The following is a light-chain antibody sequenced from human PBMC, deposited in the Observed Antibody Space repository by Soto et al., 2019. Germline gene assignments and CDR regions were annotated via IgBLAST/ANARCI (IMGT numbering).Light chain of an antibody. CDR3: SSFTTSHTYV. J-gene: IGLJ1*01. Sequence: QSVLTQPHSVSGSPGQSVTISCTGTSVDVGAYDFVSWYQQHPGKAPKLLIYVVSGRPSGVPHRFSGSKSGNAASLTISGLQAEDEADYYCSSFTTSHTYVFGTRTKLTVL. CDR2: VVS. CDR1: SVDVGAYDF. V-gene: IGLV2-11*01.